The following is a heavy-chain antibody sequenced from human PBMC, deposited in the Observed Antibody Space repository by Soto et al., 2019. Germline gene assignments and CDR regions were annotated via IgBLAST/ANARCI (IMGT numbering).Heavy chain of an antibody. CDR2: ISYDGSNK. CDR1: GFTFSSYA. D-gene: IGHD2-8*01. J-gene: IGHJ6*02. Sequence: QVQLVESGGGVVQPGRSLRLSCAASGFTFSSYAMHWVRQAPGKGLEWVAVISYDGSNKYYADSVKGRFTISRDNSKNPRYLQMNSRRAADTAVYYCARDEWTNGVCYYYYGMDVWGQGTTVTVSS. CDR3: ARDEWTNGVCYYYYGMDV. V-gene: IGHV3-30-3*01.